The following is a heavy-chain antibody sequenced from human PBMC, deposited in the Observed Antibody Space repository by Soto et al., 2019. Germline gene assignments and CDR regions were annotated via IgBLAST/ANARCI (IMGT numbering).Heavy chain of an antibody. CDR2: IYHSGST. CDR1: GGSISSGGYS. V-gene: IGHV4-30-2*01. CDR3: ARRSYSSSWYAKQEDY. Sequence: SETLSLTCAVSGGSISSGGYSWSWIRQPPGKGLEWIGYIYHSGSTYYNPSLKSRVTISVDRSKNQFSLKLSSVTAADTAVYYCARRSYSSSWYAKQEDYWGQGTLVTVSS. D-gene: IGHD6-13*01. J-gene: IGHJ4*02.